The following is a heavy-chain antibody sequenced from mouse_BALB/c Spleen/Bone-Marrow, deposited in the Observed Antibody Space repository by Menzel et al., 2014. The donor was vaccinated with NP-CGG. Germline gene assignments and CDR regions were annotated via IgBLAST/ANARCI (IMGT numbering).Heavy chain of an antibody. J-gene: IGHJ4*01. CDR2: INPYNDGT. CDR3: ARRPSFYGSSYGAMDY. D-gene: IGHD1-1*01. CDR1: GYTFTNYV. V-gene: IGHV1-14*01. Sequence: LQESGPELVKPGASVKMSCKASGYTFTNYVMHWVKQKPGQGLEWIGYINPYNDGTKYNEKFKGKATLTSDKSSGPAYMELSSLTSEDSAVYYCARRPSFYGSSYGAMDYWGQGTSVTVSS.